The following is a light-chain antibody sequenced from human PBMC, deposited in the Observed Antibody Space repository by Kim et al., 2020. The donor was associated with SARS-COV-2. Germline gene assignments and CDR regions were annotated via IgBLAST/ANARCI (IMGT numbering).Light chain of an antibody. Sequence: LTQPASVSGSPGQSITISCTGTSSDVANYYRVSWYQQHPGKAPKLMIYEGSKRPSGVSNRFSGSKSGNTASLTISGLQAEDEADYYCCSYAGSSTSVVFGGGTQLTVL. CDR2: EGS. CDR3: CSYAGSSTSVV. J-gene: IGLJ2*01. CDR1: SSDVANYYR. V-gene: IGLV2-23*01.